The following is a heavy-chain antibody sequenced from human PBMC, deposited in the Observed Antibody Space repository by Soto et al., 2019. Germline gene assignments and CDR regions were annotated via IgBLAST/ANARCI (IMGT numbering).Heavy chain of an antibody. CDR2: INHSGST. J-gene: IGHJ6*02. CDR1: GGSFSGYY. CDR3: AREFDFWSGYYSYYYGMDV. V-gene: IGHV4-34*01. Sequence: SETLSLTCAVYGGSFSGYYWSWIRQPPGKGLEWIGEINHSGSTNYNPSLKSRVTISVDTSKNQFSLKLSSVTAADTAVYYCAREFDFWSGYYSYYYGMDVWGQGTTVTVSS. D-gene: IGHD3-3*01.